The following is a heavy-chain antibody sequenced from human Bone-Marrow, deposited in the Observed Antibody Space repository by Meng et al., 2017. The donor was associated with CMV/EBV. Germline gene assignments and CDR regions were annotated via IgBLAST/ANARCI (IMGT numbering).Heavy chain of an antibody. V-gene: IGHV3-66*02. J-gene: IGHJ4*02. Sequence: GESLKISCAASGFTVSSNYMSWVRQAPGKGLEWVSVIYSGGSTYYADSVKGRFTISRDNSKNTLYLQMKGLRAEDTAVYYCARSLRDAYFDYWGQGTLVTVSS. CDR2: IYSGGST. CDR1: GFTVSSNY. CDR3: ARSLRDAYFDY.